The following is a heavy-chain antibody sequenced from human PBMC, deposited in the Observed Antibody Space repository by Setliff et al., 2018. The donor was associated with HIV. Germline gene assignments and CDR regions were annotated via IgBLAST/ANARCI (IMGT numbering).Heavy chain of an antibody. V-gene: IGHV3-23*01. CDR3: AKDRESDDSSGYSGY. J-gene: IGHJ4*02. CDR2: ISGSGGST. D-gene: IGHD3-22*01. Sequence: GGSLRLSCATSGFGLSSYRMNWVRQAPGKGLEWVSAISGSGGSTYYADSVKGRFTISRDNSKNTLYLQMNSLRAEDTAVYYCAKDRESDDSSGYSGYWGQGTLVTVSS. CDR1: GFGLSSYR.